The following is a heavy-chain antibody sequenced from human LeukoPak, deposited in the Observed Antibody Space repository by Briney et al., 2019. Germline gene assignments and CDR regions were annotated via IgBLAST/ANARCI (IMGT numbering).Heavy chain of an antibody. CDR3: ARVLYSGLIDY. Sequence: QTSETLSLTCAVSGYSISSGYYWGWIRQPPGKGLEWIGSIYHSGSTYYNPSRKSRVTISVDTSKNQFSLKLSSVTAADTAVYYCARVLYSGLIDYRGRGTLDTDSS. CDR1: GYSISSGYY. V-gene: IGHV4-38-2*01. CDR2: IYHSGST. D-gene: IGHD1-26*01. J-gene: IGHJ4*02.